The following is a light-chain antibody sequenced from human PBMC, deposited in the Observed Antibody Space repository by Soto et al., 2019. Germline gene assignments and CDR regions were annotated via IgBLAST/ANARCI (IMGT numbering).Light chain of an antibody. V-gene: IGLV2-14*01. J-gene: IGLJ3*02. CDR3: DSYTTSNTWV. CDR2: EVS. CDR1: SSDVGGFNY. Sequence: QSVLTQPASVSGSPGQSITISCTGTSSDVGGFNYVSWYQQHPGKAPKLMIYEVSNRPSGVSNRFSGSKSGNTASLTISSLQAEDEADYYCDSYTTSNTWVFGGGTQLTVL.